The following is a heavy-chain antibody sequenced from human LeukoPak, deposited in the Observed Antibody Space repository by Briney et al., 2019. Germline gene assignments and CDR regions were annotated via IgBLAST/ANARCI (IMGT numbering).Heavy chain of an antibody. Sequence: PGGSLRLSCAASGFTFSSYWMHWVRQAPGKGLVWVSRINSDGSSTSYADSVKGRFTISRDNAKNSLYLQMNSLRAEDTAVYYCARDNTYYDFWSGYFAPSGMDVWGQGTTVTVSS. D-gene: IGHD3-3*01. J-gene: IGHJ6*02. CDR3: ARDNTYYDFWSGYFAPSGMDV. V-gene: IGHV3-74*01. CDR2: INSDGSST. CDR1: GFTFSSYW.